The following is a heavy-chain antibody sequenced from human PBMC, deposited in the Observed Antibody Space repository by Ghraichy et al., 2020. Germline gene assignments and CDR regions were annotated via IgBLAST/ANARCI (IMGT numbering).Heavy chain of an antibody. D-gene: IGHD2-15*01. V-gene: IGHV1-69*13. CDR2: IIPIFGTA. J-gene: IGHJ6*03. Sequence: SVKVPCKASGGTFSSYAISWVRQAPGQGLEWMGGIIPIFGTANYAQKFQGRVTITADESTSTAYMELSSLRSEDTAVYYCARTPPEFYYMDVWGKGTTVTVSS. CDR3: ARTPPEFYYMDV. CDR1: GGTFSSYA.